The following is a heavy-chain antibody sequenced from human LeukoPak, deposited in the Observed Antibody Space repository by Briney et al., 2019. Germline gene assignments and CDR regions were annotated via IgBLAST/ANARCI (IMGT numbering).Heavy chain of an antibody. CDR1: GFAFSSYA. J-gene: IGHJ4*02. CDR3: AKQGCSGGSCYFDY. V-gene: IGHV3-23*01. D-gene: IGHD2-15*01. Sequence: GGSLRLSCAASGFAFSSYAMSWVRQAPGKGLEWVSAISGSGGSTYYADSVKGRFTISRDNSKNTLYLQMNSLRAEDTAVYYCAKQGCSGGSCYFDYWGQGTLVTVSS. CDR2: ISGSGGST.